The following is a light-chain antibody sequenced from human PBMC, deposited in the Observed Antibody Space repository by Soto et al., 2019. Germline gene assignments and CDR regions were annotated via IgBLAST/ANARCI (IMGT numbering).Light chain of an antibody. V-gene: IGLV2-14*01. CDR3: SSYTSSSTLYV. CDR1: SSDVGGYNY. J-gene: IGLJ1*01. CDR2: DVS. Sequence: QSALTQPASVSGSPGQSITISCTGTSSDVGGYNYVSWYQQHPGKAPKLMIYDVSNRPSGVSNRFSGSKSGNTASLTISGLQGEDEADYYCSSYTSSSTLYVFRTGTNVTVL.